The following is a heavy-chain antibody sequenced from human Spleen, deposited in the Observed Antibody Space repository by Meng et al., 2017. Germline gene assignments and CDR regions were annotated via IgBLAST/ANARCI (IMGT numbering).Heavy chain of an antibody. D-gene: IGHD4-23*01. V-gene: IGHV3-20*04. CDR3: ARGGAYSGGDS. CDR1: GFKFDNYG. J-gene: IGHJ5*01. CDR2: INWNGGSP. Sequence: GGSLRLSCVASGFKFDNYGMSWVRQGPGKGLEWVSSINWNGGSPAYADSVKGRFTISRDNAENSLFLQMNNRRADDTAVYYCARGGAYSGGDSWGQETQVTVSS.